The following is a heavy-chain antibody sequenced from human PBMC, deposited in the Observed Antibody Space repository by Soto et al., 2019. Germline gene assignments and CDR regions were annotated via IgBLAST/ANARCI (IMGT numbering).Heavy chain of an antibody. Sequence: ETLSLTCTVSGGSISSSSYYWGWIRQPPGKGLEWIGSIYYSGSTYYNPSLKSRVTISVDTSKNQFSLKLSSVTAADTAVYYCAGGLYGSGSYLYWYFDLWGRGTLVTVSS. CDR3: AGGLYGSGSYLYWYFDL. J-gene: IGHJ2*01. V-gene: IGHV4-39*01. CDR1: GGSISSSSYY. CDR2: IYYSGST. D-gene: IGHD3-10*01.